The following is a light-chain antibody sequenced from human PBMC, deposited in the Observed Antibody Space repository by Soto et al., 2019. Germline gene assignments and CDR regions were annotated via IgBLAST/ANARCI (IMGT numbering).Light chain of an antibody. CDR2: EVN. CDR1: SSDIGSYNR. CDR3: NSFTTSSTYV. J-gene: IGLJ1*01. V-gene: IGLV2-18*02. Sequence: QSALTQPASVSGSPGQSITISFTGTSSDIGSYNRVSWYQQPPGTAPKLIIYEVNNRPSGVPDRFSGSKSGNTASLTISGLQAEDEADYYCNSFTTSSTYVFGTGTKAPS.